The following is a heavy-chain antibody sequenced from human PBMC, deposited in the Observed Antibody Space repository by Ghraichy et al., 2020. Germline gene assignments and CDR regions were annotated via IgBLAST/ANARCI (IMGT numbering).Heavy chain of an antibody. CDR2: IYHSGST. CDR3: ARDCSSTRGGGGMDV. Sequence: SETLSLTCAVSGGSISSGGYSWSWIRQPPGKGLEWIGYIYHSGSTYYNPSLKSRVTISVDRSKNQFSLKLSSVTAADTAVYYCARDCSSTRGGGGMDVWGKGTTVTVSS. V-gene: IGHV4-30-2*01. CDR1: GGSISSGGYS. J-gene: IGHJ6*04. D-gene: IGHD2-2*01.